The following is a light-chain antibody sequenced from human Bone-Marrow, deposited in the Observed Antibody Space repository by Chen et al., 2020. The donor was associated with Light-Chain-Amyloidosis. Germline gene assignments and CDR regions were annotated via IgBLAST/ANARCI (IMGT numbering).Light chain of an antibody. J-gene: IGKJ4*01. CDR1: QTISSNY. Sequence: EIVLTQSPGTLSLSPGEGANLSCRASQTISSNYLTWYQQKFGQAPRLLIYGSSSRATGIPDRFIGSGSGTDFTLTSNRLEPEDFAMYYCQQYGTSPLTFGGGTKVEIK. V-gene: IGKV3-20*01. CDR2: GSS. CDR3: QQYGTSPLT.